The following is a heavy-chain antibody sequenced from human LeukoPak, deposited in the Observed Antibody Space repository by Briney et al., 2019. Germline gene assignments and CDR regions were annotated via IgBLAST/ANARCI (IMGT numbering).Heavy chain of an antibody. CDR2: IDPSDSYT. D-gene: IGHD1-26*01. V-gene: IGHV5-10-1*01. CDR3: ARHPRGTYTFDY. J-gene: IGHJ4*02. CDR1: GYSFTTYW. Sequence: GESLRISCKASGYSFTTYWITWVRQMPGKGLEWMGTIDPSDSYTNYSPSFQGLVTISADKSITTAYLQWSSLKASDTAMYYCARHPRGTYTFDYWGQGSLVTVSS.